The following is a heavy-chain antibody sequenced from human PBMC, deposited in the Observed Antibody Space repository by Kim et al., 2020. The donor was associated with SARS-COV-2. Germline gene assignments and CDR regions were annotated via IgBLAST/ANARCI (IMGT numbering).Heavy chain of an antibody. CDR1: GGSISSYY. CDR3: ARDLSGTTLNEIYYYGMDV. V-gene: IGHV4-59*13. D-gene: IGHD1-1*01. Sequence: SETLSLTCTVSGGSISSYYWSWIRQPPGKGLEWIGYIYYSGSTNYNPSLKSRVTISVDTSKNQFSLKLSSVTAADTAVYYCARDLSGTTLNEIYYYGMDVWGQGTTVTVSS. CDR2: IYYSGST. J-gene: IGHJ6*02.